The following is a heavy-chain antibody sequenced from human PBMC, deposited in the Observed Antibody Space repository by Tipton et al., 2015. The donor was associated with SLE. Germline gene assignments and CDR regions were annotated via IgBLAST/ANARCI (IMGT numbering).Heavy chain of an antibody. V-gene: IGHV3-11*05. J-gene: IGHJ4*02. CDR3: ARDLYYYDSSGYYYFDY. Sequence: LSCAASGFTFSDYYMSWIRQAPGKGLEWVSYISSSSSYTNYADSVKGRFTISRDNAKNSLYLQMNSLRAEDTAVYYCARDLYYYDSSGYYYFDYWGQGTLVTVSS. CDR2: ISSSSSYT. D-gene: IGHD3-22*01. CDR1: GFTFSDYY.